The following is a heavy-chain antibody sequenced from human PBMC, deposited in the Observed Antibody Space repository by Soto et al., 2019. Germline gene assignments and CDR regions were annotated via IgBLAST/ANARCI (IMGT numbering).Heavy chain of an antibody. Sequence: GGSLRLSCAASGFTFSSYEMNWVRQAPGKGLEWVSYISSSGSTIYYADSVKGRFTISRDNAKNSLYLQMNSLRAEDTAVYYWAREGIDSGYGGAYDAFDIWGQGTMVTVSS. CDR2: ISSSGSTI. J-gene: IGHJ3*02. CDR3: AREGIDSGYGGAYDAFDI. D-gene: IGHD3-22*01. V-gene: IGHV3-48*03. CDR1: GFTFSSYE.